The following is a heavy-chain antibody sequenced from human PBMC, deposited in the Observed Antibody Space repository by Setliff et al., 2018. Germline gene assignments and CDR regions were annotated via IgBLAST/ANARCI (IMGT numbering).Heavy chain of an antibody. J-gene: IGHJ5*02. CDR3: ARTNYYDSSTYFNWFDP. V-gene: IGHV4-61*09. Sequence: ASETLSLTCTVSGGSISSGSYYWSWIRQPAGKGLEWIGHIYTSGNTNYNPSLKSRVTISVDTSKNQFSLKLSSVTAADTAVYYCARTNYYDSSTYFNWFDPWGQGTLVTVSS. CDR1: GGSISSGSYY. CDR2: IYTSGNT. D-gene: IGHD3-22*01.